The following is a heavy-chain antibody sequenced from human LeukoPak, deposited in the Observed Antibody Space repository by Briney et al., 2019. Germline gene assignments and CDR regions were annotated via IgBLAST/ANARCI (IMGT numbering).Heavy chain of an antibody. Sequence: PGRSLRLSCAASGFTFTSYAMRWVRQAPGKGLEWVAVISYDGSNKYYADSVKGRFTISRDNSKNTLYLQMNSLRAEDTAVYYCARGAVGFLEWLLWFGDYWGQGTLVTVSS. CDR1: GFTFTSYA. V-gene: IGHV3-30-3*01. CDR3: ARGAVGFLEWLLWFGDY. D-gene: IGHD3-3*01. CDR2: ISYDGSNK. J-gene: IGHJ4*02.